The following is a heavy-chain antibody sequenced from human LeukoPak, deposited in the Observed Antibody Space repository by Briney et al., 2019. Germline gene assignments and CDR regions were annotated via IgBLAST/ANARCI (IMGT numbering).Heavy chain of an antibody. CDR2: MYYSGTI. CDR1: GGSISSYY. V-gene: IGHV4-59*01. J-gene: IGHJ4*02. Sequence: SSETLSLTCTVSGGSISSYYWSWIRQPPGKGVEWIGYMYYSGTINYNPPLKSRVTISVDTSKNQFSLKLSSVTPADTAMYYCARAWATDYFDYWGQGTLVTVSS. CDR3: ARAWATDYFDY.